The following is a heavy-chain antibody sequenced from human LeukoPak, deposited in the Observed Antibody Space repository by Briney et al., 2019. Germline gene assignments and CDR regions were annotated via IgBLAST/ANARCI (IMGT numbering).Heavy chain of an antibody. D-gene: IGHD2-15*01. CDR2: ISAYNGNT. J-gene: IGHJ5*02. Sequence: GASVKVSCKASGYTFTSYGISWVRQASGQGLEWMGWISAYNGNTNYAQKLQGRVTMTTDTSTSTAYMELRSLRSDDTAVYYCARDNRYCSGGSCYGWFDPWGQGTLVTVSS. CDR1: GYTFTSYG. CDR3: ARDNRYCSGGSCYGWFDP. V-gene: IGHV1-18*01.